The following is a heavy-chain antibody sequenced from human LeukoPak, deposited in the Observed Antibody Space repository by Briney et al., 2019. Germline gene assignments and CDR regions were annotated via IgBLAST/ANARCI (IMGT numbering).Heavy chain of an antibody. Sequence: PGGSLRLSCAASGFTFKSYGMNWVRQAPGKGLEWVSYINAGSDSKYYADSVRGRFTISRDNAKNSLFLQMNSLRAEDTAVYYCARVIGSGVTYKDYWGLGTLVTVSS. CDR3: ARVIGSGVTYKDY. D-gene: IGHD3-3*01. CDR1: GFTFKSYG. CDR2: INAGSDSK. J-gene: IGHJ4*02. V-gene: IGHV3-48*04.